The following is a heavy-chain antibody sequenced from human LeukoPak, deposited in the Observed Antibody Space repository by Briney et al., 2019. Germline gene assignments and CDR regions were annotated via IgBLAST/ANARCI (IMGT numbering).Heavy chain of an antibody. CDR2: IYTSGST. CDR3: ARDSYDYVWGSSNFDY. CDR1: GGSISSGSYY. Sequence: SETLALTCTVSGGSISSGSYYWSWIRQPAGKGLEWIGRIYTSGSTNYNPSLKSRVTISVDTSKNQFSLKLSSVTAADTAVYYCARDSYDYVWGSSNFDYWGQGTLVTVSS. D-gene: IGHD3-16*01. J-gene: IGHJ4*02. V-gene: IGHV4-61*02.